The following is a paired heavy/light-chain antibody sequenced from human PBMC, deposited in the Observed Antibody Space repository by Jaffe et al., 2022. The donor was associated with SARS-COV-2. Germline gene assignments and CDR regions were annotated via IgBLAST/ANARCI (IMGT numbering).Light chain of an antibody. J-gene: IGLJ3*02. CDR3: QSYDTSLSGWV. Sequence: QSVLTQPPSVSGAPGQRVTISCTGSSSNIGAGYDVHWYQQLPGTAPKLLIFGNSNRPSGVPDRFSGSKSGTSASLAITGLQAEDEADYYCQSYDTSLSGWVFGGGTKLTVL. CDR1: SSNIGAGYD. V-gene: IGLV1-40*01. CDR2: GNS.
Heavy chain of an antibody. D-gene: IGHD3-3*01. CDR2: IQHSGST. CDR1: GGSISSGGYS. V-gene: IGHV4-30-2*01. CDR3: ARGGQLGVVSWFDP. J-gene: IGHJ5*02. Sequence: LQLQESGSGLVKPSQTLSLTCAVSGGSISSGGYSWSWIRQPPGKGLEWIGYIQHSGSTYYNPSLKNRITISVDLSKNQFSLKLSSVTAADTAVYYCARGGQLGVVSWFDPWGQGTLVTVSS.